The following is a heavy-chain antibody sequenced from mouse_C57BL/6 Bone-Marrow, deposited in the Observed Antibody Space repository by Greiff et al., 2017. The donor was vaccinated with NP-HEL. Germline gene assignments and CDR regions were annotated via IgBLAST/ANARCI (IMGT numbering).Heavy chain of an antibody. V-gene: IGHV1-81*01. CDR3: ARRGSSYWFAY. CDR2: IYPRSGNT. J-gene: IGHJ3*01. CDR1: GYTFTSYG. D-gene: IGHD1-1*01. Sequence: QVHVKQSGAELARPGASVKLSCKASGYTFTSYGISWVKQRTGQGLEWIGEIYPRSGNTYYNEKFKGKATLTADKSSSTAYRELRSLTSEDSAVYFCARRGSSYWFAYWGQGTLVTVSA.